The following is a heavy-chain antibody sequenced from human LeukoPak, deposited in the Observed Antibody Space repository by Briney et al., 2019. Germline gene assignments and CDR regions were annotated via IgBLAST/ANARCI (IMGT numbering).Heavy chain of an antibody. CDR2: IYYSGST. D-gene: IGHD3-10*01. J-gene: IGHJ4*02. CDR3: ARQSASYGDYFDY. Sequence: SETLSLTCTVSGGSISSYYWSWIRQPPGKGLEWIGYIYYSGSTYYNPSLKSRVTISVDTSKNQFSLKLSSVTAADTAVYYCARQSASYGDYFDYWGQGTLVTVSS. V-gene: IGHV4-59*08. CDR1: GGSISSYY.